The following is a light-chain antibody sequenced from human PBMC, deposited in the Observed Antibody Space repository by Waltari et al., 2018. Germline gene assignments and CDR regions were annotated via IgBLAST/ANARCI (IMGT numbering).Light chain of an antibody. CDR1: SSDIATYNY. V-gene: IGLV2-23*01. J-gene: IGLJ3*02. CDR3: CSYARSRTLL. CDR2: GFT. Sequence: QSALTQPASVSGSPGQSTTISCTGTSSDIATYNYVSWYQQYPGKAPKLMLHGFTNRPSGVSDRFSGSKSGNTASLTISGLQAEDEAVYYCCSYARSRTLLFGGGTELTVL.